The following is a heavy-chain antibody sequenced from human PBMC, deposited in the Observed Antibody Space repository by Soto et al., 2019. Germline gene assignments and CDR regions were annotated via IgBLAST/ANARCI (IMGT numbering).Heavy chain of an antibody. J-gene: IGHJ4*02. CDR1: GFSVSYNY. CDR2: IHRAGST. D-gene: IGHD2-21*02. Sequence: EVQLAESGGGLVQPGGSLRLSCAASGFSVSYNYMSWVRQAPGKGLEWVSVIHRAGSTYYADSVKGRFTISRDTSKNTVYLQMNSLRVDDTAGYYCARVDGGNSGWGQGTLVTVSP. CDR3: ARVDGGNSG. V-gene: IGHV3-66*01.